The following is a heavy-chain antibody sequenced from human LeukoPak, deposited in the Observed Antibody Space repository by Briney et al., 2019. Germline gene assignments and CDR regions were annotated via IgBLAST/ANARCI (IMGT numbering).Heavy chain of an antibody. CDR1: GGPISSETYY. D-gene: IGHD2-2*01. CDR3: ARHDCSSTNCRCFDY. J-gene: IGHJ4*02. V-gene: IGHV4-39*01. CDR2: VHYTGSS. Sequence: PSETLSLTCNVSGGPISSETYYWGWIRQSPGKGLEWIGSVHYTGSSYDNAALQSRLTISVDTSKSQISLRLRSVTAADTAVYYCARHDCSSTNCRCFDYWGQGTLVTVSS.